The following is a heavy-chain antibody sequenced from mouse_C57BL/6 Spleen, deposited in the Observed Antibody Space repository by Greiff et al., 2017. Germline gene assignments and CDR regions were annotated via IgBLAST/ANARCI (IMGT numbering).Heavy chain of an antibody. Sequence: QVQLQQSGPELVKPGASVKISCKASGYSFTSYYIHWVKQRPGQGLEWIGWIYPGSGNTKYNEKFKGKATMTADTSSSTAYMQLSSLTSEDSAVYYGARMRTGTGYYAMDDWGQGTSVTVSS. CDR1: GYSFTSYY. D-gene: IGHD4-1*01. CDR3: ARMRTGTGYYAMDD. J-gene: IGHJ4*01. V-gene: IGHV1-66*01. CDR2: IYPGSGNT.